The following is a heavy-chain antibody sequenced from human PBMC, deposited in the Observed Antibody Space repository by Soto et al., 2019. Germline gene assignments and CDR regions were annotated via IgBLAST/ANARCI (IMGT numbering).Heavy chain of an antibody. CDR3: AKAGGGYDSSGYYPYYFDY. CDR1: GFTFSSYG. J-gene: IGHJ4*02. D-gene: IGHD3-22*01. CDR2: ISYDGSNK. V-gene: IGHV3-30*18. Sequence: GGSLRLSCAASGFTFSSYGMHWVRQAPGKGLEWVAVISYDGSNKYYADSVKGRFTISRDNSKNTLYLQMNSLRAEDTAVYYCAKAGGGYDSSGYYPYYFDYWGQGTLVTVSS.